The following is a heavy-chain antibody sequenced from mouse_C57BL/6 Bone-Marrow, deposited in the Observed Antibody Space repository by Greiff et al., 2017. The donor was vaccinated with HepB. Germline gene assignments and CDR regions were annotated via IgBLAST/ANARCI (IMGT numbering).Heavy chain of an antibody. J-gene: IGHJ2*01. CDR1: GYAFTNYL. Sequence: VQLVESGAELVRPGTSVKVSCKASGYAFTNYLIEWVKQRPGQGLEWIGVINPGSGGTNYNEKFKGKATLTADKSSSTAYMQLSSLTSEDSAVYFCARYGYDDFDYWGQGTTLTVSS. D-gene: IGHD2-2*01. V-gene: IGHV1-54*01. CDR3: ARYGYDDFDY. CDR2: INPGSGGT.